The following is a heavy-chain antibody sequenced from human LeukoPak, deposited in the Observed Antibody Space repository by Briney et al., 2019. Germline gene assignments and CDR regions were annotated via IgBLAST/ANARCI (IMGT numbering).Heavy chain of an antibody. CDR2: VNPNSGGT. D-gene: IGHD3-10*01. CDR3: ARGVTMVRGVTDYYYYYYMDV. CDR1: GYTFTGYY. J-gene: IGHJ6*03. V-gene: IGHV1-2*02. Sequence: ASVKVSCKASGYTFTGYYMHWVRQAPGQGLEWMGWVNPNSGGTNYAQKFQGRVTMTRDTSISTAYMELSRLRSDDTAVYYCARGVTMVRGVTDYYYYYYMDVWGKGTTVTVSS.